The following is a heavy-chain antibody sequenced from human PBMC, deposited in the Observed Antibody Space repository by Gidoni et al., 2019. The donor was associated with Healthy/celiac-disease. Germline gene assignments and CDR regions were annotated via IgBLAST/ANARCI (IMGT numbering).Heavy chain of an antibody. J-gene: IGHJ4*02. D-gene: IGHD5-18*01. CDR2: ISWNSGSI. CDR1: GFPFDDYA. Sequence: EVQLVESGGGLVQPGRSLILSCAASGFPFDDYARHWVRQAPGKGLEWVSGISWNSGSIGYADSVKGRFTISRDNAKNSLYLQMNSLRAEDTALYYCAKDTTDRYSYGTNFDYWGQGTLVTVSS. V-gene: IGHV3-9*01. CDR3: AKDTTDRYSYGTNFDY.